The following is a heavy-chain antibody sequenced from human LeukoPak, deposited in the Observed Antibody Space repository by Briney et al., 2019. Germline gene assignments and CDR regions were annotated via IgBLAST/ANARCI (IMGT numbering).Heavy chain of an antibody. CDR2: IYYSGST. V-gene: IGHV4-59*01. D-gene: IGHD4-17*01. CDR1: GGSISSYY. J-gene: IGHJ2*01. CDR3: ATNTVTATYWYFDL. Sequence: SETLSLTCTVSGGSISSYYWSWIRQPPGKGLEWIGYIYYSGSTNYNPSLKRRVIISVDTSKNQFSLKLSSVTAADPAVYYCATNTVTATYWYFDLWGRGTLVTVSS.